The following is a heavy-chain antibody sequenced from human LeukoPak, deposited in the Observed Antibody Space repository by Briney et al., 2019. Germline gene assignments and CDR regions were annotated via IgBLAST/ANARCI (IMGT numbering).Heavy chain of an antibody. V-gene: IGHV5-10-1*01. CDR2: IDPSDSYT. J-gene: IGHJ4*02. CDR1: GYSFTSYW. Sequence: GESLKISCKGSGYSFTSYWISWVRQMPGKGLGWMGRIDPSDSYTNYSPSFQGHVTISADKSISTAYLQWSSLKASDTAMYYCARGDYGSEYYFDYWGQGTLVTVSS. D-gene: IGHD3-10*01. CDR3: ARGDYGSEYYFDY.